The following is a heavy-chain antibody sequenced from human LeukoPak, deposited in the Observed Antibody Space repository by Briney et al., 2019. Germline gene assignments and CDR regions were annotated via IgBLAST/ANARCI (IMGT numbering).Heavy chain of an antibody. CDR2: ISYDGSNK. D-gene: IGHD4-17*01. V-gene: IGHV3-30*18. Sequence: GGSLRLSCAASGFTFSSYGMHWVRQAPGKGLEWVAAISYDGSNKYYADSVKGRFTISRDNSKNTLYLQMNSLRAEDTAVYYCAKGAGDYGAEYFQHWGQGTLVTVSS. J-gene: IGHJ1*01. CDR1: GFTFSSYG. CDR3: AKGAGDYGAEYFQH.